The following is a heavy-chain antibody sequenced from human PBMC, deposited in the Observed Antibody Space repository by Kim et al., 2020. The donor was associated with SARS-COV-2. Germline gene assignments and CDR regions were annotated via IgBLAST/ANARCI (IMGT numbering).Heavy chain of an antibody. CDR2: IIPICGTA. Sequence: SVKVSCKASGGTFSSYAISWVRQAPGQGLEWMGGIIPICGTANYAQKFQGRVTITADESTSTAYMELSSLRSEDTAVYYCARDLRYYYYYGMDVWGQGTTVTVSS. CDR1: GGTFSSYA. V-gene: IGHV1-69*13. J-gene: IGHJ6*02. CDR3: ARDLRYYYYYGMDV.